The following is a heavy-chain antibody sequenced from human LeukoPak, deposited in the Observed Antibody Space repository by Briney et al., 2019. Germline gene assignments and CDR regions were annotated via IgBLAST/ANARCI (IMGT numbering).Heavy chain of an antibody. CDR3: ARRWLQPVDAFDI. Sequence: PSETLSLTCTVSGGSISSSSYYWGWIRQPPGEGLEWIGSIYYSGSTYYNPSLKSRVTISVDTSKNQFSLKLSSVTAADTAVYYCARRWLQPVDAFDIWGQGTMVTVSS. D-gene: IGHD5-24*01. CDR2: IYYSGST. J-gene: IGHJ3*02. CDR1: GGSISSSSYY. V-gene: IGHV4-39*01.